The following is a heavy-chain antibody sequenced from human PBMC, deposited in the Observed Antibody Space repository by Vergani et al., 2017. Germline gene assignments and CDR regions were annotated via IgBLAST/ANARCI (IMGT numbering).Heavy chain of an antibody. V-gene: IGHV4-30-2*01. CDR2: IYHSGST. D-gene: IGHD3-10*01. Sequence: QLHLQESGSRLVKPSETLSLTCTVSGDSISSGGHSWSWIRQPPGKGLEWVGYIYHSGSTYYNPSLKSRLTISVDESRNQFSLQLTSVTAADTAVYFCARERSHYLNYFYDYYMDVWGKGTTVAVSS. J-gene: IGHJ6*03. CDR1: GDSISSGGHS. CDR3: ARERSHYLNYFYDYYMDV.